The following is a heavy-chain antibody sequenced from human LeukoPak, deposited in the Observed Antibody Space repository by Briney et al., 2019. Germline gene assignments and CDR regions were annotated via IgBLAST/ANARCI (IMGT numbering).Heavy chain of an antibody. D-gene: IGHD3-22*01. CDR2: INPNSGGT. CDR1: GYTFTGYY. V-gene: IGHV1-2*02. CDR3: ARTKHYYDSSGYMIY. J-gene: IGHJ4*02. Sequence: ASVKVSCKASGYTFTGYYMHWVRQAPGQGLEWMGWINPNSGGTNYAQKFQGRVTMTRDTSISTAYMELSRLRSDDTAVYYCARTKHYYDSSGYMIYWGRGTLVTVSS.